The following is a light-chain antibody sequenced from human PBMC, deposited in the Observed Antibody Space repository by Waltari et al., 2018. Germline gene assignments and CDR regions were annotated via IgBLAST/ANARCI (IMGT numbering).Light chain of an antibody. CDR1: ENIGKY. CDR3: QQTYSTPLA. Sequence: IQMTQSPSSVSASIGDTITITCRASENIGKYLSWYLQKPGKPPKLLIYGASTLQTGVPVRLSGSGSGTDFSLTITALQPEDFATYYCQQTYSTPLAFGGGTTVDIK. CDR2: GAS. V-gene: IGKV1-39*01. J-gene: IGKJ4*01.